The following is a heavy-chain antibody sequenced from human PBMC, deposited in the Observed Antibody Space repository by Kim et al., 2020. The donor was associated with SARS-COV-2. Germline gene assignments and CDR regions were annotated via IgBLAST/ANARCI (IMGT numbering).Heavy chain of an antibody. V-gene: IGHV3-74*01. CDR1: GFTFSAHW. Sequence: GGSLRLSCEASGFTFSAHWMHWVRQVPGKGLVWVSRINGDGATTYADSVKGRFTISRENAKNTLLLQMNSLRAEDTAVYYCVRAHAGYTRDVNAFDIWGQGTMVTVSS. CDR2: INGDGAT. CDR3: VRAHAGYTRDVNAFDI. J-gene: IGHJ3*02. D-gene: IGHD5-12*01.